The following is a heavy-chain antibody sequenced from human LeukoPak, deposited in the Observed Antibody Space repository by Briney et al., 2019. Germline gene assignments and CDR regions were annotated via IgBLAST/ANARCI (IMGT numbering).Heavy chain of an antibody. CDR1: GYTFTSYG. J-gene: IGHJ4*02. CDR2: ISAYNGNT. Sequence: SVKVSCKASGYTFTSYGISLVRQAPGQGLEWMGWISAYNGNTNYAQKLQGRVTMTTDTSTSTAYLELRSLRSDDTAVYYCAKEPRGDGYNWGQGTLVTVSS. V-gene: IGHV1-18*01. D-gene: IGHD5-24*01. CDR3: AKEPRGDGYN.